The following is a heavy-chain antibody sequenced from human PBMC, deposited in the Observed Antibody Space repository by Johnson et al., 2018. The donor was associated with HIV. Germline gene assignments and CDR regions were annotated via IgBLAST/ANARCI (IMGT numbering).Heavy chain of an antibody. CDR3: TPKPYSSSWYGAFDI. CDR2: IKSKTDGGTT. J-gene: IGHJ3*02. Sequence: VQLVESGGGLVKPGGSLRLSCAASGFTFSNAWMSWVRQAPGKGLEWVGRIKSKTDGGTTDYAAPVKGRFTISRDDSKNTLYLQMNSLKTEDTAVYYCTPKPYSSSWYGAFDIWGQGTMVTVSS. CDR1: GFTFSNAW. D-gene: IGHD6-13*01. V-gene: IGHV3-15*01.